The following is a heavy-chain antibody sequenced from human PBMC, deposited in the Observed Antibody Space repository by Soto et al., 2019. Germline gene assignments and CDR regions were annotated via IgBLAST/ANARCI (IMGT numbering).Heavy chain of an antibody. CDR1: GGSISSGDYY. CDR2: IYYSGST. Sequence: SETLSLTCTVSGGSISSGDYYWSWIRQPPGKGLEWIGYIYYSGSTYYNPSLKSRVTISVDTSKNQSSLKLSSVTAADTAVYYCARLDGSGSYYSYYYYYYMDVWGKGTTVTVSS. D-gene: IGHD3-10*01. V-gene: IGHV4-30-4*01. CDR3: ARLDGSGSYYSYYYYYYMDV. J-gene: IGHJ6*03.